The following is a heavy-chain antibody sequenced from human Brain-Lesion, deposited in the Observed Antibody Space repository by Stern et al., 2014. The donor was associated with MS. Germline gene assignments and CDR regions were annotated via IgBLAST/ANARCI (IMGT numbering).Heavy chain of an antibody. CDR1: GFTFGSCA. D-gene: IGHD2/OR15-2a*01. Sequence: VHLVESGGGVVQPGRPLRLSCVASGFTFGSCAMHWVRQAPGKGLEWVAGGSYDGSNKYYADSVKGRFTISRDNSQNTLYMQMSSLRPEDTAVYYCAKDRQYLTYFFDHWGQGSLVTVSS. V-gene: IGHV3-30*18. J-gene: IGHJ5*02. CDR2: GSYDGSNK. CDR3: AKDRQYLTYFFDH.